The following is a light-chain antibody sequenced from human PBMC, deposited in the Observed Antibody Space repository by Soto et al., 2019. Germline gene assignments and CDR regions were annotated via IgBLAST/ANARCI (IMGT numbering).Light chain of an antibody. V-gene: IGLV1-40*01. Sequence: QSVLKQPPSVSRAPGQRVTISCTGSSSNIGAGYDVHWYQQLPGTAPKLLIYGNSNRPSGVPDRFSGSKSGTSASLAITGLQAEDEADYYCQSYDSSLSALYVFGTGTKLTVL. CDR1: SSNIGAGYD. CDR2: GNS. J-gene: IGLJ1*01. CDR3: QSYDSSLSALYV.